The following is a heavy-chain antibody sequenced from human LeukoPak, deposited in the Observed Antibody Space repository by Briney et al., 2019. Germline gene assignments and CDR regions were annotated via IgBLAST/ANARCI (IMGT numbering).Heavy chain of an antibody. CDR2: IYYSGNT. J-gene: IGHJ5*02. CDR1: GGAINSGGYS. CDR3: AREMGFGWFDP. Sequence: PSETLSLTCTISGGAINSGGYSWSCIAQHPGKGREWFGYIYYSGNTYYNPTLKSRVTISIDTSKNQFSLKVRSVTVTDTAVYYCAREMGFGWFDPWGQGALVTVSS. V-gene: IGHV4-31*03. D-gene: IGHD3-10*01.